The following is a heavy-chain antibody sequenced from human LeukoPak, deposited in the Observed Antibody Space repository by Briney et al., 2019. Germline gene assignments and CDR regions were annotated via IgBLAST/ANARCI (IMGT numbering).Heavy chain of an antibody. J-gene: IGHJ4*02. D-gene: IGHD6-13*01. Sequence: SETLSLTCAVYGGSFSGYYWSWIRQPPGKGLEWIGEINHSGSTNYNPSLKSRVTISVDTSKNQFSLKLSSVTAAGTAVYYCARSPGIAADWGQGTLVTVSS. CDR2: INHSGST. V-gene: IGHV4-34*01. CDR1: GGSFSGYY. CDR3: ARSPGIAAD.